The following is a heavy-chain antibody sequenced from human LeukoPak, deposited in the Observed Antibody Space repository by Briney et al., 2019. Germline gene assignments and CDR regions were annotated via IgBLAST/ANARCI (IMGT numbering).Heavy chain of an antibody. D-gene: IGHD3-16*02. CDR3: ARDGLGSWGSYRELDS. CDR1: GYTFRIYG. V-gene: IGHV1-18*01. CDR2: VSTSNGNT. Sequence: ASVKVSCKASGYTFRIYGFSWVRQAPGQGLEWGGWVSTSNGNTKYAQNFQGRVTLTTETSTTTAYMELRDLRSDDTAVYYCARDGLGSWGSYRELDSWGQGTLVTVSS. J-gene: IGHJ4*02.